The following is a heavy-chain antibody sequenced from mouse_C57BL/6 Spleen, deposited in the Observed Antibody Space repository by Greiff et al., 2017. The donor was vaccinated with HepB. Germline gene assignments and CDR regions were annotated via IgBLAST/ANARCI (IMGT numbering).Heavy chain of an antibody. D-gene: IGHD2-2*01. CDR3: AKSYYVYFAY. J-gene: IGHJ3*01. CDR2: ISRGGGNT. Sequence: VQLVESGAGLVKPGGSLKLSCTASGYTFTSYTMSWVRQTPEKRLEWVATISRGGGNTYYADSVKGRFTIARDNAKSTLYLQMSSLRSEDTALYYCAKSYYVYFAYWGQGTLVTVSA. V-gene: IGHV5-9*04. CDR1: GYTFTSYT.